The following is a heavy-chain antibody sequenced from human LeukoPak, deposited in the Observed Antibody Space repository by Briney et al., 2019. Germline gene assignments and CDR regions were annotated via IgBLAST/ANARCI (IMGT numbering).Heavy chain of an antibody. J-gene: IGHJ1*01. CDR2: IYYSGST. CDR3: ASGHGGVVSSFQH. CDR1: GGSISSSSYY. D-gene: IGHD3-3*01. Sequence: SETLSLTCTVSGGSISSSSYYWSWIRQPPGKGLEWIGYIYYSGSTNYNPSLKSRVTISVDTSKNQFSLKLSSVTAADTAVYYCASGHGGVVSSFQHWGQGTLVTVYS. V-gene: IGHV4-61*01.